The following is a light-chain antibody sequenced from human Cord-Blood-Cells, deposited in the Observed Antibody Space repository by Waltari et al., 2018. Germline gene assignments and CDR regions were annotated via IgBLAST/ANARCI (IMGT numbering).Light chain of an antibody. J-gene: IGKJ2*03. CDR3: QQSYSTPYS. Sequence: DIQMTQSPSSLSASVGDRVTITCRASQSISSYLNWYQQKPGKAPKLLIYAASSLQSGVPSRFSGSGSRTDFTLTINSLQPEDFATYYGQQSYSTPYSFGQGTKLEIE. CDR1: QSISSY. CDR2: AAS. V-gene: IGKV1-39*01.